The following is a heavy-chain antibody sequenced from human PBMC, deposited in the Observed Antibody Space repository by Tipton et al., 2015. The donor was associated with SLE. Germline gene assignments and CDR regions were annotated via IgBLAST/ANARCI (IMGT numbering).Heavy chain of an antibody. Sequence: TLSLTCTVSGYFISTDHHWGWIRQSPWKGLEWIGTIYHSGTTYYNPSLESRVTIGVDTSKNQFSLKLNSVTAADTGIYYCARERRDGTNYIDYWGQGTLVTVSA. D-gene: IGHD5-24*01. V-gene: IGHV4-38-2*02. CDR3: ARERRDGTNYIDY. CDR1: GYFISTDHH. CDR2: IYHSGTT. J-gene: IGHJ4*02.